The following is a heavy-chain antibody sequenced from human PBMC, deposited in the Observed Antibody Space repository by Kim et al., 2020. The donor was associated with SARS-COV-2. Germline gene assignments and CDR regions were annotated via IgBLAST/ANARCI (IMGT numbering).Heavy chain of an antibody. CDR1: GGSFSGYY. V-gene: IGHV4-34*01. CDR3: AAGSGYDSI. D-gene: IGHD5-12*01. J-gene: IGHJ4*02. Sequence: SETLSLTCAVYGGSFSGYYWSWNRQPPGKGLEWIGEINHSGSTNYNPSLKSRVTISVDTSKNQFSLKLSSVTAADTAVYYCAAGSGYDSIWGQGTLVTVSS. CDR2: INHSGST.